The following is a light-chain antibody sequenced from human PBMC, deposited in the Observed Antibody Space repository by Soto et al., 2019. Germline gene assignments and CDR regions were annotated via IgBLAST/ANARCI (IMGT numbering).Light chain of an antibody. Sequence: EIVMTQSPATLSVSPGERATLSCRASQSVNINLAWYQQKPGQAPRLLIYGTSTRATGVPARFSGSGSGTEFTLTISSLEPEDFAVYYCQQRSNWPPSITFGQGTRLEIK. CDR3: QQRSNWPPSIT. CDR1: QSVNIN. CDR2: GTS. J-gene: IGKJ5*01. V-gene: IGKV3-15*01.